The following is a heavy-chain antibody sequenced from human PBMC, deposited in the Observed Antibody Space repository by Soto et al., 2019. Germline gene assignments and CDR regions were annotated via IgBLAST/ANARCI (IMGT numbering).Heavy chain of an antibody. V-gene: IGHV4-61*01. CDR1: VASFNSENYY. Sequence: SESLSLTCTVSVASFNSENYYGSWILQPPGKGLEWIGYVYYSGSTNYNPSLKSRATISLDTYRNQFSLKMTSMTSADTAFYYCARGVFRFLQWFDPWGQGTLVTVSS. D-gene: IGHD3-3*01. CDR2: VYYSGST. CDR3: ARGVFRFLQWFDP. J-gene: IGHJ5*02.